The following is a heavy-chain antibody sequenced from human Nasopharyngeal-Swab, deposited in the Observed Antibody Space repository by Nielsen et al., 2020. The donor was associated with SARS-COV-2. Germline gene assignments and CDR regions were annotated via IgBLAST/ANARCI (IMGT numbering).Heavy chain of an antibody. D-gene: IGHD2-2*01. CDR3: ARDPLVPAASDAFDI. Sequence: DSVTLYCAVSGGSVRSGRYYWRRLRQPPGKGLEWIGYIYYSGSTNYNPSLKSRVTISVDTSKNQFSLKLSSVTAADTAVYYCARDPLVPAASDAFDIWGQGTMVTVSS. CDR2: IYYSGST. V-gene: IGHV4-61*01. CDR1: GGSVRSGRYY. J-gene: IGHJ3*02.